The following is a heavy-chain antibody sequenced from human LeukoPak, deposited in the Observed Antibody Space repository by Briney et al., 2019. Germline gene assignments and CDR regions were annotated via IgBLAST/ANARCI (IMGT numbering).Heavy chain of an antibody. CDR3: AHRPIGPFLIAARPYDAFDI. V-gene: IGHV2-5*01. D-gene: IGHD6-6*01. Sequence: SGPTLAKPTQTLTLTCTFSGVSLSTSGVGVGWIRQPPGKALEWLALISWNDDKRYSPSLKSRLTITKDTSKNQVVLTMTNMDPVDTATYYCAHRPIGPFLIAARPYDAFDIWGQGTMVTVSS. J-gene: IGHJ3*02. CDR2: ISWNDDK. CDR1: GVSLSTSGVG.